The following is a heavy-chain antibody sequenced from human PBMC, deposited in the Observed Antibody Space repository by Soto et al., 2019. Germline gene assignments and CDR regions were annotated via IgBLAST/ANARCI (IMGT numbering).Heavy chain of an antibody. Sequence: EVQLLESGGGLVQPGGSLRLSCAASGFTFNNYAMTWVRQAPGKGLEWVSAISGSGDTTSYAYSVKGRFTVSRDGSKNTQYLQMSSLRAEDTALYYCAKGRGGSGSLTPRVVFWGQGTLVTVSS. V-gene: IGHV3-23*01. CDR3: AKGRGGSGSLTPRVVF. J-gene: IGHJ4*02. CDR1: GFTFNNYA. CDR2: ISGSGDTT. D-gene: IGHD3-10*01.